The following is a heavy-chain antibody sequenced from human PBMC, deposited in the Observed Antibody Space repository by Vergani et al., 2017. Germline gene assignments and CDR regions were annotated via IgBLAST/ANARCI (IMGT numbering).Heavy chain of an antibody. CDR2: IYSGGST. J-gene: IGHJ5*02. CDR3: ARGRDDADYYGSGMGFDP. V-gene: IGHV3-53*02. CDR1: GFTVSSNY. D-gene: IGHD3-10*01. Sequence: EVQLVETGGGLIQPGGSLRLSCAASGFTVSSNYMSWVRQAPGKGLEWVSVIYSGGSTYYADSVKGRFTISRDNSKNTLYLQMNSLRAEDTAVYYCARGRDDADYYGSGMGFDPWGQGTLVTVSS.